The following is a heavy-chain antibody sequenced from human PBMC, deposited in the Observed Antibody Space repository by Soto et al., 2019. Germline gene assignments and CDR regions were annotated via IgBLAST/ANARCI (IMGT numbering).Heavy chain of an antibody. Sequence: TSETLSLTCTVSGGSISSFYWSWIRQPPGQGLEWIGYMYYSGNTNYNPSLKSRVTISVDTSKNQFSLKLSSVTAADTAVYYCARNLGFCSSTSCYPRFDPWGQGTLVTVSS. CDR1: GGSISSFY. J-gene: IGHJ5*02. CDR2: MYYSGNT. CDR3: ARNLGFCSSTSCYPRFDP. V-gene: IGHV4-59*08. D-gene: IGHD2-2*01.